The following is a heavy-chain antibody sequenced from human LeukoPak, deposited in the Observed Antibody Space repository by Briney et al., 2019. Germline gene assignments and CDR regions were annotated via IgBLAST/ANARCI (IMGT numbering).Heavy chain of an antibody. CDR1: GFTFSSYA. D-gene: IGHD3-22*01. J-gene: IGHJ4*02. V-gene: IGHV3-23*01. Sequence: GGSLRLSCAASGFTFSSYAMTWVRQAPGKGLEWVSGISGSGGSTYYADSVKGRFTISRDNSKNTLYLQMNSLRAEDTAEYYCAKGPYYYDSSGYTHWGQGTLVTVSS. CDR2: ISGSGGST. CDR3: AKGPYYYDSSGYTH.